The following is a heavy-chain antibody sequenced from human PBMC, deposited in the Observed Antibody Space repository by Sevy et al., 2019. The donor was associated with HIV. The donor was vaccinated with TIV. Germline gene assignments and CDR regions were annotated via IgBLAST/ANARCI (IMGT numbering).Heavy chain of an antibody. D-gene: IGHD1-26*01. CDR1: GGSITSLY. CDR2: IYYNGHI. Sequence: SETLSLTCTVSGGSITSLYWNWIRQPPGKGLEWIANIYYNGHINYNPSLKSRVTFSLDTSKNQFSLRLSCVTAADTAMYYCAGENAWGRGYSWGQGTLVTVPS. V-gene: IGHV4-59*08. J-gene: IGHJ4*02. CDR3: AGENAWGRGYS.